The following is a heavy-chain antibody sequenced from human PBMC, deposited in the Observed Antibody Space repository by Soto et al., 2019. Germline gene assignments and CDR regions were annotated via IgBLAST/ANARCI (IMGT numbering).Heavy chain of an antibody. CDR3: ARDRSGTRWFDP. V-gene: IGHV1-2*02. CDR1: GYLFTAYY. J-gene: IGHJ5*02. D-gene: IGHD1-7*01. CDR2: INPNSGGT. Sequence: ASVKVSCKASGYLFTAYYMHWVRQAPGQGLEWMGWINPNSGGTNYAQKFQGRVTMTRDTSISTAYMELSRLRSDDTAVYYCARDRSGTRWFDPWGQGTLVTVSS.